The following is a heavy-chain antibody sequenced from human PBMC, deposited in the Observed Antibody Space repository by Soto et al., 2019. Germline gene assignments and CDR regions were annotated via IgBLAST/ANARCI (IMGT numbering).Heavy chain of an antibody. CDR3: AQTHTVTTLRY. J-gene: IGHJ4*02. Sequence: SGPTLVNPKQTLTMTRPFSGFSLSTSGVGVGWIRQPPGKALEWLALIYWDDDKRYSPSLKSRLTITKDTSKNQVVLTMTNMDPVDTATYYCAQTHTVTTLRYWGQGTLVTVSS. V-gene: IGHV2-5*02. CDR1: GFSLSTSGVG. CDR2: IYWDDDK. D-gene: IGHD4-17*01.